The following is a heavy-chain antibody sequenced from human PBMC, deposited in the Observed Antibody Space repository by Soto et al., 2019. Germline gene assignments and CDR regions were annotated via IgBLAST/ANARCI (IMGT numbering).Heavy chain of an antibody. J-gene: IGHJ6*02. D-gene: IGHD3-16*01. CDR2: IYSGGST. CDR1: GFTVNKNY. Sequence: GGSLRLACAASGFTVNKNYMTWVRQAPGKGLEWVSLIYSGGSTFYADSVKGRFTISRDISKNTVFLQMNGLGAEDTAVYYCARDGGFGMDAWGQGTTVTVSS. V-gene: IGHV3-53*01. CDR3: ARDGGFGMDA.